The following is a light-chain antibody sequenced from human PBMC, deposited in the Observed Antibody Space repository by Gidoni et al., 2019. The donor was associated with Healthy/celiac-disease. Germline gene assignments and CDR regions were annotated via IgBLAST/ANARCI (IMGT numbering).Light chain of an antibody. CDR2: GNS. J-gene: IGLJ2*01. V-gene: IGLV1-40*01. CDR1: SSNIGAGYD. CDR3: QSFRV. Sequence: QSVLTQPPSVSGAPGQRVPISCTGSSSNIGAGYDVHWYQQLPGTAPKLLIYGNSNRPSGVPDRFSGSKSGTSASLAITGLQAEDEADYYCQSFRVFGGGTKLTVL.